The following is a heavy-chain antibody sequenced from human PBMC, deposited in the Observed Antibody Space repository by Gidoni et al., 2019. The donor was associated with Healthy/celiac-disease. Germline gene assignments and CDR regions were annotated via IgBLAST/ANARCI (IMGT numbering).Heavy chain of an antibody. J-gene: IGHJ5*02. V-gene: IGHV4-31*03. CDR3: ARGTIVVVPAAIGDRGYNWFDP. CDR2: IYYSGST. D-gene: IGHD2-2*01. Sequence: VQLQESGPGLVKPSQTLSLTCTFSGGSISTGGSSWSWIRQHPGKGLEWIGYIYYSGSTYYNPSLKSRVTISVDTAKNQFSLKLSSVTAADTAVYYCARGTIVVVPAAIGDRGYNWFDPWGQGTLVTVSS. CDR1: GGSISTGGSS.